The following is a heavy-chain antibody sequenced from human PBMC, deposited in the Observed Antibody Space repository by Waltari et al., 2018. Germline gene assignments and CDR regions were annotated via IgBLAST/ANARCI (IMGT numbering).Heavy chain of an antibody. CDR3: AIAPRTTVTSMEFDY. Sequence: QVQLVQSGAEVKKPGASVKVSCTASGYTFTGYYMHWVRQAPGQGLEWMGRINPNSGGTNYAQKLQGRVTMTRDTSISTAYMELSRLRSDDTAVYYCAIAPRTTVTSMEFDYWGQGTLVTVSS. D-gene: IGHD4-17*01. V-gene: IGHV1-2*06. J-gene: IGHJ4*02. CDR1: GYTFTGYY. CDR2: INPNSGGT.